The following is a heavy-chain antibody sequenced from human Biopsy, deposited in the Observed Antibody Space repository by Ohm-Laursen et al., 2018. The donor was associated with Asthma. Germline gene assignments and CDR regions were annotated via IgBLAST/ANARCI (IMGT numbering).Heavy chain of an antibody. CDR2: IMTVFGTT. J-gene: IGHJ6*02. V-gene: IGHV1-69*13. CDR3: ARRQVGYSSGWSLLLKKIYYSGMDV. CDR1: GYTLTDLS. D-gene: IGHD6-19*01. Sequence: ASVKVSCKISGYTLTDLSMHWVRQAPGQGLEWMGGIMTVFGTTNYAQKFQGRVTITADESTSTAYMEVTSLRSEDTAIYYCARRQVGYSSGWSLLLKKIYYSGMDVWGQGTAVTVSS.